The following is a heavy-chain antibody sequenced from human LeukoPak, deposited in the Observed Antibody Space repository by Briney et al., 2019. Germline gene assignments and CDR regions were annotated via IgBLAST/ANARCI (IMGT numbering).Heavy chain of an antibody. CDR3: ARDVGDAGYCSSTSCPPDY. CDR1: GYTFTSYG. J-gene: IGHJ4*02. D-gene: IGHD2-2*01. CDR2: ISAYNGNT. Sequence: GASVKVSCKASGYTFTSYGISWVRQAPGQGLEWMGWISAYNGNTNYAQKLQGRVTMTTDTSTSTAYMELRSLRSDDTAVYYCARDVGDAGYCSSTSCPPDYWGQGTLVTVSS. V-gene: IGHV1-18*01.